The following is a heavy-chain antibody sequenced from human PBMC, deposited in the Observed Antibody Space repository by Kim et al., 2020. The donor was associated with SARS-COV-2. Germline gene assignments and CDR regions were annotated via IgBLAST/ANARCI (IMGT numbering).Heavy chain of an antibody. J-gene: IGHJ2*01. Sequence: SVKVSCKISGGTFSRYTVSWVRQAPGQGLEWMGGLVTIFDTAKYAQKFQGRVTITADESTKTAYMELTSLSSEDTAVYYCARDDVGDSSGEIRGYFDF. D-gene: IGHD1-26*01. V-gene: IGHV1-69*13. CDR3: ARDDVGDSSGEIRGYFDF. CDR1: GGTFSRYT. CDR2: LVTIFDTA.